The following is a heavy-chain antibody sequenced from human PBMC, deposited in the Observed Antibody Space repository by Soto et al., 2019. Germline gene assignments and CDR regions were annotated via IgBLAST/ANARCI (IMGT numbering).Heavy chain of an antibody. Sequence: GESLKISCKGSGYSFTSYWISWVRQMPGKGLEWMGRIDPSDSYTNYSQSFQGHVTISADKSISTAYLQWSSLKASDTAMYYCARHDYSNYAKIFDYWGQGTLVTVSS. J-gene: IGHJ4*02. CDR1: GYSFTSYW. D-gene: IGHD4-4*01. CDR2: IDPSDSYT. CDR3: ARHDYSNYAKIFDY. V-gene: IGHV5-10-1*01.